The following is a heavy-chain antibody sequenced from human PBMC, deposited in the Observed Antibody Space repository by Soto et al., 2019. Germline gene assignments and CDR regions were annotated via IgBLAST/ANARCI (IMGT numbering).Heavy chain of an antibody. Sequence: SETLSLTCTVSGGSISSGGYYWSWIRQHPGKGLEWIGYIYHSGTTYYNPSLKSRVTISVDTSKNQFSLKLSSVTAADTAVYYCARAMVVTQNWFDPWGQGTLVTVSS. J-gene: IGHJ5*02. D-gene: IGHD2-21*02. V-gene: IGHV4-30-4*08. CDR2: IYHSGTT. CDR3: ARAMVVTQNWFDP. CDR1: GGSISSGGYY.